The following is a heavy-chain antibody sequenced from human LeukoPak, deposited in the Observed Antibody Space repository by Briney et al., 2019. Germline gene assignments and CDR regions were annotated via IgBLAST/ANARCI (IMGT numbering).Heavy chain of an antibody. D-gene: IGHD6-19*01. Sequence: ASVKVSCKASGYTFTSYAMHWVRQAPGQRLEWMGWISAYNGNTNYAQKLQGRVTMTTDTSTSTAYMELRSLRSDDTAVYYCARRAWAVAGDYWGQGTLVTVSS. CDR1: GYTFTSYA. V-gene: IGHV1-18*01. CDR2: ISAYNGNT. CDR3: ARRAWAVAGDY. J-gene: IGHJ4*02.